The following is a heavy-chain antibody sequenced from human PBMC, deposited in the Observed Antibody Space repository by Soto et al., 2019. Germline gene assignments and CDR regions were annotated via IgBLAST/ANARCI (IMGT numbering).Heavy chain of an antibody. V-gene: IGHV1-69*06. D-gene: IGHD5-18*01. CDR3: ARDQLLGLYYYYCMVF. CDR2: IIPIFGTA. J-gene: IGHJ6*02. Sequence: GASVKVSCKASGGTFSSYAISWVRQAPGQGLEWMGGIIPIFGTANYAQKFQGRVTITADKSTSTAYMELSSLRAEDTAVYYCARDQLLGLYYYYCMVFWGQGTKVSV. CDR1: GGTFSSYA.